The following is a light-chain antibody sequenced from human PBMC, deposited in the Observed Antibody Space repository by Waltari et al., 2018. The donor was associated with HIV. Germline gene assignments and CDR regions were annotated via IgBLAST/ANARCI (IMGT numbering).Light chain of an antibody. CDR3: VSYDSRLDERL. V-gene: IGLV1-47*01. J-gene: IGLJ3*02. Sequence: QSVLTQPPSVSGTPGQTVTISCSGSTPNIETEALYWYQQLPGTAPKLIIYRNYNRPSGVSDRFSCSKSGASASLVISGLRSDDEAHYYCVSYDSRLDERLFGGGTKLTVL. CDR1: TPNIETEA. CDR2: RNY.